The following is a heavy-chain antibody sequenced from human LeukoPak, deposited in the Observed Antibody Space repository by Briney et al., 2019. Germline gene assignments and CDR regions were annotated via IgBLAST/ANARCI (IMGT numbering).Heavy chain of an antibody. CDR3: ARGATTFGVVIGFEY. Sequence: GGSLRLSCAASGFSFSSYSMNWVRQAPGKGLEWVSYITGSGSTIYYADSVKGRFTISRDNAKNSLYLQMNSLRAEDTAVYYCARGATTFGVVIGFEYWGQGTLVTVSS. CDR1: GFSFSSYS. J-gene: IGHJ4*02. D-gene: IGHD3-3*01. V-gene: IGHV3-48*01. CDR2: ITGSGSTI.